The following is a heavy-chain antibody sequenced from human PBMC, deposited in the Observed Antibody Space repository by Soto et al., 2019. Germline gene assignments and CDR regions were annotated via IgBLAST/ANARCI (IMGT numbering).Heavy chain of an antibody. J-gene: IGHJ6*02. CDR1: GGTFSSYA. CDR3: ARVQLERQSYYYGMDV. D-gene: IGHD1-1*01. Sequence: VKVSCKASGGTFSSYAISWVRQAPGQGLEWMGGIIPIFGTANYAQKFQGRVTITADESTSTAYMELSSLRSEDTAVYYCARVQLERQSYYYGMDVWGQGTTVTVSS. CDR2: IIPIFGTA. V-gene: IGHV1-69*01.